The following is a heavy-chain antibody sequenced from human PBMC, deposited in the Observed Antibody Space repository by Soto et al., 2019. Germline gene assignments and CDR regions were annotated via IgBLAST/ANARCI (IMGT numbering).Heavy chain of an antibody. Sequence: ASVKVSCKASGYTFTRYNVHWVRQAPGQGLEWMAIINPSGGTTYYVQKFEGRVTLTTDTSTSTVYMELSSLRSDDTAVYYCARVRGGGSEYFFDYWGQGTLVSVSS. CDR3: ARVRGGGSEYFFDY. CDR1: GYTFTRYN. J-gene: IGHJ4*02. D-gene: IGHD2-15*01. V-gene: IGHV1-46*01. CDR2: INPSGGTT.